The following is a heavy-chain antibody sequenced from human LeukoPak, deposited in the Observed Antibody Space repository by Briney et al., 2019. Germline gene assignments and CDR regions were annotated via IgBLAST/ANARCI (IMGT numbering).Heavy chain of an antibody. V-gene: IGHV1-18*01. CDR1: GYILTNYG. J-gene: IGHJ4*02. Sequence: ASVKVSCSSSGYILTNYGIYCVRQAPGQGLEWMGWINTYNGETDYAQNFQGRVTMTTDTSTSTAYMDLRSLTSDDTAVYYCARGRLGVSGYKDYLDYWGQGTLVTVSS. CDR2: INTYNGET. D-gene: IGHD5-12*01. CDR3: ARGRLGVSGYKDYLDY.